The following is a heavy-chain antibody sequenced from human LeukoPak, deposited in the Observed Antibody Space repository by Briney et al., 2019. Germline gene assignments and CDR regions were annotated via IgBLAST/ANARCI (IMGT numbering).Heavy chain of an antibody. J-gene: IGHJ4*02. D-gene: IGHD5-12*01. CDR3: ARVRYSGYVDY. V-gene: IGHV4-34*01. Sequence: SETLSLTCAVYGGSFSGYYWSWIRQPPGKGLEWIGEINHSGSTNYNPSLKSRVTISVDTSKDQFSLKLSSVTAADTAVYYCARVRYSGYVDYWGQGTLVTVSS. CDR2: INHSGST. CDR1: GGSFSGYY.